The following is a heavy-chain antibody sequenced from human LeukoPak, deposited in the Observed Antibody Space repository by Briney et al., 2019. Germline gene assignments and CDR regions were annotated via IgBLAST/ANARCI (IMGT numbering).Heavy chain of an antibody. CDR2: ISSSSGSI. J-gene: IGHJ5*02. CDR3: ARDYCSGGACHQILT. D-gene: IGHD2-15*01. CDR1: VFTVSSNS. Sequence: GGSLRLSCAASVFTVSSNSMNWVRQAPGKGLEWVSYISSSSGSIYYADSVKGRFTISRDNVKNSLYLEMNSLSADGTAVYYCARDYCSGGACHQILTWGQGTLVTVSS. V-gene: IGHV3-48*04.